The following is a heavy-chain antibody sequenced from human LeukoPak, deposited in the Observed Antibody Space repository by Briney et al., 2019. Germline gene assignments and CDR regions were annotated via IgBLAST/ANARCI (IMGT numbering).Heavy chain of an antibody. Sequence: GASVNVSCKASGYTFTDYYIHWVRQAPGQGPEWMGWINLNSGGTDYAQKFRGRVTMTRDTSISLVYMELSRLRSNDTAVYYCARDLRGSGYDSWGQGTLVTVSS. CDR2: INLNSGGT. CDR1: GYTFTDYY. V-gene: IGHV1-2*02. J-gene: IGHJ4*02. CDR3: ARDLRGSGYDS. D-gene: IGHD3-10*01.